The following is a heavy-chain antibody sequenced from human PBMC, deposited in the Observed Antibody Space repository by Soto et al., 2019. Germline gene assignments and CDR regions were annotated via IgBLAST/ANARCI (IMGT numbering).Heavy chain of an antibody. J-gene: IGHJ6*02. Sequence: PSETLSLTCTVSGGSISSGDYYWSWIRQPPGKGLEWIGYIYYSGSTYYNPSLKSRVTISVDTSKNQFSLKLSSVTAADTAVYYCARVRPSGYYYYGMDVWGQGTTVTV. CDR3: ARVRPSGYYYYGMDV. CDR2: IYYSGST. V-gene: IGHV4-30-4*01. D-gene: IGHD3-22*01. CDR1: GGSISSGDYY.